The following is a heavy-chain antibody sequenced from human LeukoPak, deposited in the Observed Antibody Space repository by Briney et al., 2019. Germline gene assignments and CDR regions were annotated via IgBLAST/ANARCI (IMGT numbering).Heavy chain of an antibody. V-gene: IGHV4-59*01. D-gene: IGHD3-10*01. CDR3: ARGGVNYKIAGP. CDR1: GGSITSYY. J-gene: IGHJ5*02. CDR2: IYYSGST. Sequence: SETLSLTCTVSGGSITSYYWSWIRQPPGKGLEWIGYIYYSGSTNYNPSLKSRVTISVDTTKNQFSLKLSSVTAADTAVYYCARGGVNYKIAGPWGQGALVTVSS.